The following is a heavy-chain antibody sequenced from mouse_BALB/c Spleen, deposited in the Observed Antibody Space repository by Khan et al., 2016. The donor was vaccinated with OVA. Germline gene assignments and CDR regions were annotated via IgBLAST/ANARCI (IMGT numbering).Heavy chain of an antibody. CDR2: IYPGSDNA. CDR3: ARGDGDYVYCDY. D-gene: IGHD2-13*01. CDR1: GYTFTYYV. Sequence: QVQLKESGPELVKPGASVKMSCKASGYTFTYYVITWVKQRTGQGLEWIGEIYPGSDNAYYNERFKGKATLNADKSSNTTHMQLSSLSSEDAAVYFCARGDGDYVYCDYWGQGTTLTVSS. J-gene: IGHJ2*01. V-gene: IGHV1-77*01.